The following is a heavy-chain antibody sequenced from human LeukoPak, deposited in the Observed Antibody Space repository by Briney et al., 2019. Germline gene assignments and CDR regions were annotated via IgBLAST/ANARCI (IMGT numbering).Heavy chain of an antibody. Sequence: ASVKVSCKASGYTFTSYGISWVRQAPGQRLEWMGWINAGNGNTKYSQEFQGRVTITRDTSASTAYMELSSLRSEDMAVYYCARGGISGYRIDYWGQGTLVTVSS. J-gene: IGHJ4*02. D-gene: IGHD3-16*02. CDR2: INAGNGNT. CDR3: ARGGISGYRIDY. CDR1: GYTFTSYG. V-gene: IGHV1-3*03.